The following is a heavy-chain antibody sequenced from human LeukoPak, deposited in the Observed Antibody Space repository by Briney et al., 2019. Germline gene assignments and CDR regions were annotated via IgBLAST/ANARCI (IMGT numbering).Heavy chain of an antibody. CDR1: GLTFSSYW. CDR3: ASTFKMVYAISY. Sequence: GGSLRLSCTASGLTFSSYWMSWVRQAPGEGREWVANIKQDGSEKYYVDSVKGRFTICRDHAKNSLYLQMNSLRAEDTAVYYCASTFKMVYAISYWGQGTLVTVSS. D-gene: IGHD2-8*01. CDR2: IKQDGSEK. V-gene: IGHV3-7*01. J-gene: IGHJ4*02.